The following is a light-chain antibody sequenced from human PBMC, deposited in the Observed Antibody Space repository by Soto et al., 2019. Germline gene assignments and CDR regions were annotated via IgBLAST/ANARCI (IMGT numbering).Light chain of an antibody. CDR3: CSYAGSSTFV. Sequence: QSALTQPASVSGSPGQSITISFTGTSSDVGSYNLVSWYQQHPGKAPKLMIYEGSKRPSGVSNRFSGSKSGNTASLTISGLQAEDEADYYCCSYAGSSTFVFGTGTKATVL. J-gene: IGLJ1*01. V-gene: IGLV2-23*03. CDR1: SSDVGSYNL. CDR2: EGS.